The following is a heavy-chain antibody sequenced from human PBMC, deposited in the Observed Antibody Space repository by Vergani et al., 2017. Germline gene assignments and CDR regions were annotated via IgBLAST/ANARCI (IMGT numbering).Heavy chain of an antibody. J-gene: IGHJ4*02. D-gene: IGHD3-16*01. V-gene: IGHV3-7*01. Sequence: EVQLVESGGGLVQPGGSLRLSCAASGFIFSHYWMSWVRQAPGKGLEWVANINQDGSEKYYVDSVKGRFTISRDNAKNSLYLQMNSLRAEDTALYYCARDHWANFDYWGQGTLVTVSS. CDR3: ARDHWANFDY. CDR2: INQDGSEK. CDR1: GFIFSHYW.